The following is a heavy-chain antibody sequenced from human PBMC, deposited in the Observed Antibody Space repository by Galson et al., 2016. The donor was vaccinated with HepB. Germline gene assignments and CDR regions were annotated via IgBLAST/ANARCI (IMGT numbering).Heavy chain of an antibody. CDR3: ARQRTSGYSY. D-gene: IGHD3-22*01. Sequence: QSGAEVKKPGESLKISCEGSGYSFSSYWIAWVRQMPGKGLEWMGSIYPGDSETRYSQSFQGQVTISADKSISTAYLHWISLKASDTAMYYCARQRTSGYSYWGQGTLVTVSS. CDR1: GYSFSSYW. J-gene: IGHJ4*02. V-gene: IGHV5-51*01. CDR2: IYPGDSET.